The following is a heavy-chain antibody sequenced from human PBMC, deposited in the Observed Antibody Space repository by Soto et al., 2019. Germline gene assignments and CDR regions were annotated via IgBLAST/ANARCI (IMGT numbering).Heavy chain of an antibody. CDR2: INPNSGDT. Sequence: ASVKVSCKASGYTFTGYYMHWVRQAPGQGLEWMGWINPNSGDTNYAQKFQGRVTMTRDTSISTAYMELSRLRSDDTAVYYCARDSDYYYGSGSYWYFDLWGRGTLVTVSS. J-gene: IGHJ2*01. CDR3: ARDSDYYYGSGSYWYFDL. CDR1: GYTFTGYY. V-gene: IGHV1-2*02. D-gene: IGHD3-10*01.